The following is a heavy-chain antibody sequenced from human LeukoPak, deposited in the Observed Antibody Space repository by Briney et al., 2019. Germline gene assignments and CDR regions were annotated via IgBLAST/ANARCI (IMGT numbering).Heavy chain of an antibody. V-gene: IGHV4-39*01. Sequence: PSETLSLTCTVSGGSISSSSYYWGWIRQPPGKGLEWIGSIYYSGSTYYNPSLKSRVTISVDTSKNQFSLKLSSVTAADTAVYYCARGGYYYEMNWFGPWGQGTLVTVSS. J-gene: IGHJ5*02. CDR3: ARGGYYYEMNWFGP. CDR1: GGSISSSSYY. CDR2: IYYSGST. D-gene: IGHD3-10*01.